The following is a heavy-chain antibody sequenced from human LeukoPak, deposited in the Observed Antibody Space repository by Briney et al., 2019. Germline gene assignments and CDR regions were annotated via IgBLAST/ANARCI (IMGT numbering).Heavy chain of an antibody. CDR1: GFTFSSYA. CDR3: ARNAYYDFWSGYYGEPSDY. D-gene: IGHD3-3*01. V-gene: IGHV3-23*01. J-gene: IGHJ4*02. Sequence: GGSLRLSCAASGFTFSSYAMSWVRQAPGKGLEWVSAISGSGGSTYYADSVKGRFTISRDNAKNSLYLQMNSLRAEDTAVYYCARNAYYDFWSGYYGEPSDYWGQGTLVTVSS. CDR2: ISGSGGST.